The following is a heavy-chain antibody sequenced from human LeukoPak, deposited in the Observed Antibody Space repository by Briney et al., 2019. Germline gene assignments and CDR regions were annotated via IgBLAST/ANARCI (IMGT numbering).Heavy chain of an antibody. J-gene: IGHJ4*02. CDR1: GFTVSSNY. CDR3: ARSPRSVRDGYNSDD. Sequence: GGSLRLSCAASGFTVSSNYMSWVRQAPGKGLEWVSVIYSGGSTYYADSVKGRFTISRDNSKNTLYLQMNSLRAEDTAVYYCARSPRSVRDGYNSDDWGQGTLVTVSS. D-gene: IGHD5-24*01. V-gene: IGHV3-53*01. CDR2: IYSGGST.